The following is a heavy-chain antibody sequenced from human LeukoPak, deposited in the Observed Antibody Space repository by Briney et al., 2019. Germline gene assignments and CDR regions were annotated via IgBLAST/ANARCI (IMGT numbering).Heavy chain of an antibody. CDR3: ARIHRRADSSGYYYEDWYFDL. D-gene: IGHD3-22*01. Sequence: SETLSLTCTVSGDSFSSNYWSWIRQPAGKTLEWIGRIYTSGSTNYSPSLKSRITMSVDTSNNQLSLKLRSVTAADTAVYYCARIHRRADSSGYYYEDWYFDLWGRGTLVTVSS. V-gene: IGHV4-4*07. CDR1: GDSFSSNY. CDR2: IYTSGST. J-gene: IGHJ2*01.